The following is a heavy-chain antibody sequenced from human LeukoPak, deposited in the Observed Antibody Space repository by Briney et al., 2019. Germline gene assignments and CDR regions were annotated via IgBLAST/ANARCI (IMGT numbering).Heavy chain of an antibody. Sequence: GGSLRLSCAASGFTFDDYAMHWVRQAPGKGLEWVSGISWNSGSIGYADSVKGRFTISRDNSKNTLYLQMNSLRAEDTAVYYCARDGVSGWSAEGGWFDPWGQGTLVTVSS. J-gene: IGHJ5*02. V-gene: IGHV3-9*01. D-gene: IGHD3-3*01. CDR1: GFTFDDYA. CDR2: ISWNSGSI. CDR3: ARDGVSGWSAEGGWFDP.